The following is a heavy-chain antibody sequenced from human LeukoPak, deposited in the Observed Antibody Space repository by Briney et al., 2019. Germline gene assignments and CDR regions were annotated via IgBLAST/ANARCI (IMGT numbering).Heavy chain of an antibody. D-gene: IGHD1-7*01. CDR2: IRSDGTST. Sequence: GGSLRLSCEASGFSFSSYWMHWVRQAPGEGPVWVSLIRSDGTSTSYADSVKGRFTISRDNAKNTVYLQMNSLRAEDTAVYYCARDLGSGTPLDCRGQGTLVTVSS. V-gene: IGHV3-74*01. CDR1: GFSFSSYW. J-gene: IGHJ4*02. CDR3: ARDLGSGTPLDC.